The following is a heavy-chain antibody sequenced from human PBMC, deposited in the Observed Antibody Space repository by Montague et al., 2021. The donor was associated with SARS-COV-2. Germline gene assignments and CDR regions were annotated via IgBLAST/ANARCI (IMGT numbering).Heavy chain of an antibody. D-gene: IGHD5-24*01. CDR3: ARVKKDGFNWGLDY. Sequence: SETLSLTCSVSSGSISDYYWSWIRQPPGEGLEWIDYISHSGSTNYNPSLKSRVTMSLDMSKNDFSLTLNSVTAADTAVYFCARVKKDGFNWGLDYWGQGTLVTVSS. J-gene: IGHJ4*02. CDR1: SGSISDYY. CDR2: ISHSGST. V-gene: IGHV4-59*01.